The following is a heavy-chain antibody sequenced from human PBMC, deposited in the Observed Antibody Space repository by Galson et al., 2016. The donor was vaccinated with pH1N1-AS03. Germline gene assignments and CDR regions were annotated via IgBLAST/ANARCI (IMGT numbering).Heavy chain of an antibody. CDR3: AKDLRGGYDFGVVDY. V-gene: IGHV3-23*01. CDR1: GFTFSIYA. Sequence: SLRLSCAASGFTFSIYAMNWVRQTPGKGPQWIASITGSGGSTNYAGSVKGRFTISRDNSKNTLYLQMNSLRAEDAAVYYRAKDLRGGYDFGVVDYWGQGTLVSVSS. J-gene: IGHJ4*02. D-gene: IGHD5-12*01. CDR2: ITGSGGST.